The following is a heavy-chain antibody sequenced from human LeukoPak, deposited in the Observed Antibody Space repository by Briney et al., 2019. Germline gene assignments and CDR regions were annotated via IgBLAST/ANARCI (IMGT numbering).Heavy chain of an antibody. CDR3: ARDPASLYYDILTSYFDY. CDR1: GFTFTSYY. J-gene: IGHJ4*02. V-gene: IGHV1-46*01. Sequence: ASVKVSCKPSGFTFTSYYLHWVRQAPGQGLEWMGIINPSGGNTNYAQKFQGRVTMTRDTSTSTVYMELSSLRSEDTAVYYCARDPASLYYDILTSYFDYWGQGTLVTVSS. D-gene: IGHD3-9*01. CDR2: INPSGGNT.